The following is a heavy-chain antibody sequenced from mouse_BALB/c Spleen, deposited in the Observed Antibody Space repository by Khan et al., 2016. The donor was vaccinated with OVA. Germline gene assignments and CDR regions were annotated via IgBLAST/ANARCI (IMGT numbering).Heavy chain of an antibody. V-gene: IGHV1-7*01. CDR3: TRDSIDY. J-gene: IGHJ2*01. CDR1: GYTFTTYW. Sequence: QVRLQQSGAELAKPGASVKMSCKASGYTFTTYWMHWVKQRPGQGLEWIGYINPTSGYTDYNDKFKDRATLSADKSSSTAYMQLNSLTSEDSAVYYCTRDSIDYWGQGTTLTVSS. CDR2: INPTSGYT. D-gene: IGHD2-5*01.